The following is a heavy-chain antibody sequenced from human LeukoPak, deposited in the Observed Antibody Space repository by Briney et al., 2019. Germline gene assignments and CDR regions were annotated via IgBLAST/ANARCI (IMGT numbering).Heavy chain of an antibody. Sequence: SQTLSLTCAISGDSFSSNSAAWNWIRQSPSRGLEWLGRTYYRSKWYNDYAVSVKSRITINPDTSKNQFSLQLNFVTPEDTAVYYCARERNVDYGGHDLDYWGQGTLVTVSS. CDR2: TYYRSKWYN. CDR1: GDSFSSNSAA. J-gene: IGHJ4*02. CDR3: ARERNVDYGGHDLDY. D-gene: IGHD4-23*01. V-gene: IGHV6-1*01.